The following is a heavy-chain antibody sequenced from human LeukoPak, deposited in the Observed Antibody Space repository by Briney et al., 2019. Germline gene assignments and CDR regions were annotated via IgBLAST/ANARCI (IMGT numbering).Heavy chain of an antibody. CDR3: ARGRSSRARENFDY. CDR2: VYYSGKT. J-gene: IGHJ4*02. Sequence: SETLSLTCTVSGDFITAYYWSWIRQAPGKGLEWIGYVYYSGKTEYNPSLRSRVTISLEMSNHQFSLKLSSVTAADTAVYYCARGRSSRARENFDYWGQGTLVTVSS. CDR1: GDFITAYY. D-gene: IGHD6-6*01. V-gene: IGHV4-59*12.